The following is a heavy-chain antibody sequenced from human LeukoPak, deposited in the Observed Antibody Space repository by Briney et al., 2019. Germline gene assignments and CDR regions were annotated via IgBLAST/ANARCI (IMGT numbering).Heavy chain of an antibody. V-gene: IGHV5-51*01. CDR2: IYPGDSDT. Sequence: GESLKISCKGSGYSFTSYWIGWVRQMPGKGLEWMGIIYPGDSDTRYSPSFQGQVTISADKSISTAYLQWSSLKASDTAMYYCARHVISGRYNWNDDYYYGMDVWGQGTTVTVSS. D-gene: IGHD1-1*01. CDR1: GYSFTSYW. CDR3: ARHVISGRYNWNDDYYYGMDV. J-gene: IGHJ6*02.